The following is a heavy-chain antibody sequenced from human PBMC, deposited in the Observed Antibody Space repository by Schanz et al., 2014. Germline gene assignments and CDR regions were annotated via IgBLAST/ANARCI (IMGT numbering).Heavy chain of an antibody. J-gene: IGHJ4*02. V-gene: IGHV3-23*01. CDR2: ISASGGTT. D-gene: IGHD1-26*01. CDR3: ARDHTTESYYSAGPPIDY. Sequence: EVQLLESGGGLVQPGGSLRLSCAASGFTFSAYAMTWVRQIPGKGLEWVSAISASGGTTYYADSVKGRFTISRDNSKTTLYLQMNSLRAEDTAVYYCARDHTTESYYSAGPPIDYWGQGTLLTVSS. CDR1: GFTFSAYA.